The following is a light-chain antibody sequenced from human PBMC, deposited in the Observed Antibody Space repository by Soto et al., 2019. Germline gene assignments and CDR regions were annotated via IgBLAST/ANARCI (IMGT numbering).Light chain of an antibody. V-gene: IGKV3-15*01. J-gene: IGKJ2*01. Sequence: EIVMTQSPATLSVSPGERATLSCRASQSVSSNLAWYQQKPGQAPRLLNYGASTRATGIPARFSGSGSGTEFTLTISSLQSEDFAVYYCQQYNNWPRTFGQGTKLEIK. CDR1: QSVSSN. CDR2: GAS. CDR3: QQYNNWPRT.